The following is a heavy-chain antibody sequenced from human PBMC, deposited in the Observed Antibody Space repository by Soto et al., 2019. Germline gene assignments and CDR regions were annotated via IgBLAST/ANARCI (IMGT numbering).Heavy chain of an antibody. J-gene: IGHJ6*02. CDR1: GFSLSTSGVG. Sequence: SGPTLVNPTQTLTLTCTFSGFSLSTSGVGVGWIRQPPGKALEWIARIYWNDDKRYSPSVKCRLTITKDTSKNQVVLTMTNMDPVDTATYYCAHVPGVGYDFWRGKPRYYYYGMDVWGQGTTVTVS. D-gene: IGHD3-3*01. CDR3: AHVPGVGYDFWRGKPRYYYYGMDV. V-gene: IGHV2-5*01. CDR2: IYWNDDK.